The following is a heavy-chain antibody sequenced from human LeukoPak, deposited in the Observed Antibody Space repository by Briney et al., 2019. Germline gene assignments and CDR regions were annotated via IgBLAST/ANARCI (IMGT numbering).Heavy chain of an antibody. CDR3: AREYCTTNSCYHWGLGY. J-gene: IGHJ4*02. Sequence: PGGSLRLSCVASGFSFSTYSMRWVRQAPGKGLEYVSGIASNGGSKDYANSVKGRFTISRDNYKNTVYLQMGGLRPEDMAVYYCAREYCTTNSCYHWGLGYWGQGTLVTVSS. CDR2: IASNGGSK. D-gene: IGHD2-2*01. V-gene: IGHV3-64*01. CDR1: GFSFSTYS.